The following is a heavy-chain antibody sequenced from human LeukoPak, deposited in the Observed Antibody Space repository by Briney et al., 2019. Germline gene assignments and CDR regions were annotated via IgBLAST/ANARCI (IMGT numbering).Heavy chain of an antibody. CDR2: IYYSGST. CDR3: ARQGGWSHYYFDY. D-gene: IGHD6-19*01. Sequence: PSETLSLTCTVSGGSISSSSYYWGWIRQPPGKGLEWIGSIYYSGSTYYNPSLKSRVTISVDTSKNQFSLKLSSVTAADTAVYYCARQGGWSHYYFDYWGQGTLVTVSS. J-gene: IGHJ4*02. V-gene: IGHV4-39*01. CDR1: GGSISSSSYY.